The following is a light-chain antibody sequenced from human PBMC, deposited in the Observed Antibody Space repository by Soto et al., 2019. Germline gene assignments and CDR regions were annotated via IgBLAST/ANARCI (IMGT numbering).Light chain of an antibody. CDR3: QQLGNWPPTWT. Sequence: EIVLPQYPATLSLSPGESATLSCRASQSIGYYLAWYQEKPGPATRLLIYDASIRATGIPARFSVSWSGTDFTLTINGMEPEDSAVYYCQQLGNWPPTWTVGQGTKVEI. V-gene: IGKV3-11*01. CDR2: DAS. CDR1: QSIGYY. J-gene: IGKJ1*01.